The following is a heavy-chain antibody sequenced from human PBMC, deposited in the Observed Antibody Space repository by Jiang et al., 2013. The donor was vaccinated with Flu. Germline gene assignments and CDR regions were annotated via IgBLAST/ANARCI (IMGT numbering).Heavy chain of an antibody. V-gene: IGHV4-39*01. Sequence: LLKPSETLSLTCTVSGGSISSSSYYWGWIRQPPGKGLEWIGSIYYSGSTYYNPSLKSRVTISVDTSKNQFSLKLSSVTAADTAVYYCASLRCGGTSCYKLYYYYGMDVWGQGTTVTVSS. J-gene: IGHJ6*02. D-gene: IGHD2-2*02. CDR2: IYYSGST. CDR3: ASLRCGGTSCYKLYYYYGMDV. CDR1: GGSISSSSYY.